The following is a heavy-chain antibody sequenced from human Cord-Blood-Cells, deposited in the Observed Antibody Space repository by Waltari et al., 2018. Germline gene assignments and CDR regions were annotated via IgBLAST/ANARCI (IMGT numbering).Heavy chain of an antibody. Sequence: VQLQESVAGLVKPSETLSLTCSVPGDSISSYYRSWIRQPPGKGLEWIGYIYYSGSTNYNPSLKSRVTISVDTSKNQFSLKLSSVTAADTAVYYCASSVTGDAFDIWGQGTMVTVSS. CDR3: ASSVTGDAFDI. V-gene: IGHV4-59*13. J-gene: IGHJ3*02. D-gene: IGHD7-27*01. CDR2: IYYSGST. CDR1: GDSISSYY.